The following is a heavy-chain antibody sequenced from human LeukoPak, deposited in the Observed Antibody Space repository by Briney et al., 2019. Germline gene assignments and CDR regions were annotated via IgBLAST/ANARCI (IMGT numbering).Heavy chain of an antibody. V-gene: IGHV3-30*02. CDR1: GFTFSSYG. D-gene: IGHD3-22*01. J-gene: IGHJ4*02. CDR2: IRYDGSNK. CDR3: AKDGLDSSGYYHYFDY. Sequence: GGSLRLSCAASGFTFSSYGMHWVRQAPGKGLEWVAFIRYDGSNKYYADSVKGRFTISRDNSKNTLYLQMNSLRAEDTAVYYCAKDGLDSSGYYHYFDYWGQGTLVTVSS.